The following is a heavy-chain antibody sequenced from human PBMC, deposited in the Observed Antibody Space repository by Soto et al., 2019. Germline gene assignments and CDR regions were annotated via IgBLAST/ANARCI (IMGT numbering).Heavy chain of an antibody. CDR3: VRHQRYSSGWYIDY. J-gene: IGHJ4*02. V-gene: IGHV4-39*01. Sequence: QLQLQESGPGLVKPSETLSLTCTVSGGSINSNNYYWGWIRQPPGKGLEWIGNVYYRGTTYYNPSPKGVVTTSVDTSKNQFSLKLSSVTAADTAVFFCVRHQRYSSGWYIDYWGQGTLVTASS. CDR1: GGSINSNNYY. CDR2: VYYRGTT. D-gene: IGHD6-19*01.